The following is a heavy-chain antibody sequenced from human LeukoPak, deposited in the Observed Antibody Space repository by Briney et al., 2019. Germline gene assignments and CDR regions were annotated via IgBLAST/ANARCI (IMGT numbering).Heavy chain of an antibody. D-gene: IGHD1-26*01. V-gene: IGHV3-30*04. J-gene: IGHJ4*02. CDR1: GFSLSNYV. CDR2: ISFDGSKT. Sequence: QPGGSLRLSCAVSGFSLSNYVTHWVRQAPGKGLEWIALISFDGSKTYYADSVKGRFTISRDYSKNTQYLQMNSLRVEDTAVYYCAKESGAPGTCIDYWGQGTLVTVSS. CDR3: AKESGAPGTCIDY.